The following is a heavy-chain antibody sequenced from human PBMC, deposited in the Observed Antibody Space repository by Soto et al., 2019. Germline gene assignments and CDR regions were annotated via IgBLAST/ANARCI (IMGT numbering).Heavy chain of an antibody. J-gene: IGHJ4*02. CDR1: GFTFSSYA. CDR2: IIGSGGST. V-gene: IGHV3-23*01. CDR3: AKDSYSSINNFHY. Sequence: GGSLRLSCAASGFTFSSYAMSWVRQAPGKGLEWVSGIIGSGGSTYYADSVKGRFTISRDNSKNTLYLQMNSLRAEDTAIYYCAKDSYSSINNFHYWGQGTLVTVSS. D-gene: IGHD2-2*01.